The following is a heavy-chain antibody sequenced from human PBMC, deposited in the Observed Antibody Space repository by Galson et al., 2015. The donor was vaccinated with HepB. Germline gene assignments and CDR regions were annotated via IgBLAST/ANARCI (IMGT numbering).Heavy chain of an antibody. V-gene: IGHV4-34*01. CDR2: INHSGST. D-gene: IGHD2-15*01. CDR1: GGSFSGYY. CDR3: ARGLKLGYCSGGSCKNYYYYMDV. J-gene: IGHJ6*03. Sequence: TLSLTCAVYGGSFSGYYWSWIRQPPGKGLEWIGEINHSGSTNYNPSLKSRVTISVDTSKNQFSLKLSSVTAADTAVYYCARGLKLGYCSGGSCKNYYYYMDVWGKGTTVTVSS.